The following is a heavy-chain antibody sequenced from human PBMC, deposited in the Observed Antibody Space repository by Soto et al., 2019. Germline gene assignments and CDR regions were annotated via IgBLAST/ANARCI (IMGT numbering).Heavy chain of an antibody. CDR3: ATSTVAAEYFQH. D-gene: IGHD2-15*01. J-gene: IGHJ1*01. CDR2: ISSRSSYT. Sequence: VGSLGLGCAASGFGFSRDRMTCGRRAAGKGMEWVSSISSRSSYTYYPDSVKGRLTLSRDNAKNSLHLQMNSLRAEDTAVYYCATSTVAAEYFQHWGQGTLVTVSS. V-gene: IGHV3-21*01. CDR1: GFGFSRDR.